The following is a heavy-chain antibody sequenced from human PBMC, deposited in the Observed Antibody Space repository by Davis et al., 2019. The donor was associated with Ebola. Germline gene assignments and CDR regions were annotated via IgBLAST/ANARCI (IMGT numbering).Heavy chain of an antibody. D-gene: IGHD6-6*01. CDR3: AREPRPNWFDP. CDR1: GFTFSNAW. Sequence: PRGSLRLSCAASGFTFSNAWMSWVRQAPGKGLEWVGFIRSKAYGGTTEYAASVKGRFTISRDDSKNSLYLQMNSLKTEDTAVYYCAREPRPNWFDPWGQGTLVTVSS. V-gene: IGHV3-15*08. CDR2: IRSKAYGGTT. J-gene: IGHJ5*02.